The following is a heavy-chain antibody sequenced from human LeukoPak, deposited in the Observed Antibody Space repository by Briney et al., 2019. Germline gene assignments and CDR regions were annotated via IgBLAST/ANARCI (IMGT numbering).Heavy chain of an antibody. Sequence: PGGSLRLSCAASGFTFSSYGMHWVRQAPGKGLEWVAFIRYDGSNKYYADSVKGRFTISRDNSKNTLYLQMNSLRADDTAVYYCARGSPPRRNYDSRGYYSYYFDYWGQGTLVTVSS. J-gene: IGHJ4*02. D-gene: IGHD3-22*01. CDR1: GFTFSSYG. CDR2: IRYDGSNK. V-gene: IGHV3-30*02. CDR3: ARGSPPRRNYDSRGYYSYYFDY.